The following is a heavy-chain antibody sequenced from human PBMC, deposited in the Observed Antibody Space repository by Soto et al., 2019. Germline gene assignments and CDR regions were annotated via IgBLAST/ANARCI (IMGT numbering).Heavy chain of an antibody. CDR2: IWYDGSNK. V-gene: IGHV3-33*01. CDR1: GFTFSSYG. J-gene: IGHJ6*02. Sequence: PGGSLRLSCAASGFTFSSYGMHWVRQAPGKGLEWVAVIWYDGSNKYYADSVKGRFTISRDNSKNTLYLQMNSLRAEDTAVYYCARRGEGGSSWYTPYYYYGMDVWGQGTTVTVSS. D-gene: IGHD6-13*01. CDR3: ARRGEGGSSWYTPYYYYGMDV.